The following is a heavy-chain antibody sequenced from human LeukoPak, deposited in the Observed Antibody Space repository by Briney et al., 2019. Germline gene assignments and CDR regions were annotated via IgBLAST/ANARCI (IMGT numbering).Heavy chain of an antibody. CDR1: GGSIRSYF. CDR2: MYYSGNT. J-gene: IGHJ3*02. CDR3: AGSLGITMVRGVIVDAFDI. D-gene: IGHD3-10*01. V-gene: IGHV4-59*01. Sequence: SETLSLTCTLSGGSIRSYFWSWIRQPPGKGLEWIGYMYYSGNTNYHPSLKSRVTMSVDTSKSQFSLKLNSVTAADAAMYYCAGSLGITMVRGVIVDAFDIWGQGTMVVVSS.